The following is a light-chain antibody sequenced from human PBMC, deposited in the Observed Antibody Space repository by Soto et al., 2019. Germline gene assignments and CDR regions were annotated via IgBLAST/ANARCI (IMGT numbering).Light chain of an antibody. V-gene: IGKV1-9*01. CDR3: QQLNTYPLT. Sequence: DTQLTQSPSFLSASVGDRVTITCRASQGISSYLAWYQQKPGKAPKLLIYAASTLQSGVPPRFSGSGSGTEFTLAISSLQPEDFATYYCQQLNTYPLTFGGGTKVEIK. J-gene: IGKJ4*01. CDR1: QGISSY. CDR2: AAS.